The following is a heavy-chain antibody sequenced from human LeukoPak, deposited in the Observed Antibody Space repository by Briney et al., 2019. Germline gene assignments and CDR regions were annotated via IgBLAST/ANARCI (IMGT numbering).Heavy chain of an antibody. D-gene: IGHD3-3*01. CDR3: ARDYYDFWSGYYYYYYYMDV. V-gene: IGHV1-8*01. CDR1: GYTFTGYD. CDR2: MNPNSGNT. Sequence: ASVKVSCKTSGYTFTGYDINWVRQATGQGLEWMGWMNPNSGNTGYAQKFQGRVTMTRNTSISTAYMELSSLRSEDTAVYYCARDYYDFWSGYYYYYYYMDVWGKGTTVTVSS. J-gene: IGHJ6*03.